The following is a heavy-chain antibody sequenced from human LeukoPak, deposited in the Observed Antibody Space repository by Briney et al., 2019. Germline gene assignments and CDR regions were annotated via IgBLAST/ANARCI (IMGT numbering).Heavy chain of an antibody. Sequence: SETLSLTCAVYGGFFSGYYWSWIRQPPGKGLEWIGEINHSGSTNYNPSLKSRVTISVDTSKNQFSLKLSSVTAADTAVYYCARSGSSTIDYWGQGTLVTVSS. D-gene: IGHD6-6*01. J-gene: IGHJ4*02. CDR3: ARSGSSTIDY. V-gene: IGHV4-34*01. CDR2: INHSGST. CDR1: GGFFSGYY.